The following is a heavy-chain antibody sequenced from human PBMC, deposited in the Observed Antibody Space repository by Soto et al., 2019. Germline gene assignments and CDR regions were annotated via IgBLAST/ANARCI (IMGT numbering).Heavy chain of an antibody. J-gene: IGHJ6*02. CDR3: ARDMGIAAAGNPHYYGMDV. Sequence: NPSETLSLTCTVSGGSISSYYWSWIRQPPGKGLEWIGYIYYSGSTNYNPSLKSRVTISVDTSKNQFSLKLSSVTAADTAVYYCARDMGIAAAGNPHYYGMDVWGQGTTVTVSS. D-gene: IGHD6-13*01. CDR1: GGSISSYY. CDR2: IYYSGST. V-gene: IGHV4-59*01.